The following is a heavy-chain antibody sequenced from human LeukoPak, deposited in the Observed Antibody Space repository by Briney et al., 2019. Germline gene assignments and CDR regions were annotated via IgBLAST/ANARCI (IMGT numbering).Heavy chain of an antibody. D-gene: IGHD1-1*01. V-gene: IGHV3-23*05. CDR2: INNSGTST. Sequence: PGGSLRLSCAASGFAFSSYAINWVRQVPGKGLQWVSVINNSGTSTFYAGSVKGRFTISRDNSRNTLYLQMSSLRGEDTALYFCARSLKWNLVGFDYWGQGTLVTVS. CDR1: GFAFSSYA. CDR3: ARSLKWNLVGFDY. J-gene: IGHJ4*02.